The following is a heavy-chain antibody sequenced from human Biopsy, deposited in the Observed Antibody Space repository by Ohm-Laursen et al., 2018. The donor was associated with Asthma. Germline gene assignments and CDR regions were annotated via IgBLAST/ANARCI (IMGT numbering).Heavy chain of an antibody. J-gene: IGHJ1*01. V-gene: IGHV3-7*01. CDR3: ARTFHFWSPYHAEHYQL. CDR2: IKHAGSEK. D-gene: IGHD3-3*01. CDR1: GFTFSSYS. Sequence: SLRLSCAASGFTFSSYSMNWVRQAPGQGLEWVANIKHAGSEKNHVDSLKGRFTISRDNAKNLLFLQMNSLRAEDTAVYYCARTFHFWSPYHAEHYQLWGQGTLVTVSS.